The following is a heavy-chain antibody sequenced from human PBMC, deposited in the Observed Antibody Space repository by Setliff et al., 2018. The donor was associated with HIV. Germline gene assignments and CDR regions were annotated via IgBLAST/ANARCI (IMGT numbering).Heavy chain of an antibody. V-gene: IGHV4-4*09. CDR1: GGSSNSYY. J-gene: IGHJ4*02. CDR2: IYTSGGT. CDR3: ASGRGAKGGYDYFGS. D-gene: IGHD5-12*01. Sequence: SETLSLTCTVSGGSSNSYYWSWIRQPPGKGLEWIGYIYTSGGTNYNPSLKSRVTISVDTSKNQFPLKLNSVTAADTALYYCASGRGAKGGYDYFGSWGQGTLVTVSS.